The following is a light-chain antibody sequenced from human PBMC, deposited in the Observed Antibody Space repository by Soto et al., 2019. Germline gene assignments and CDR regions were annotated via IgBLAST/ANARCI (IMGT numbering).Light chain of an antibody. J-gene: IGKJ1*01. CDR2: DAS. CDR3: QHYNSYSEA. CDR1: QSISSW. Sequence: IQMTQSPSTLSSSLGDRVTITCRASQSISSWLAWYQQKQGKAPKLLIYDASSLESGVPSRFSGSGSGTEGTLTISSLKTDDGATYYCQHYNSYSEAFGQGTKVDIK. V-gene: IGKV1-5*01.